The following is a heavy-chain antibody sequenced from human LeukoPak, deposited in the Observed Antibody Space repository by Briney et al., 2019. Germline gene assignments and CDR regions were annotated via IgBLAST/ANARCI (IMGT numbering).Heavy chain of an antibody. V-gene: IGHV3-33*01. D-gene: IGHD1-26*01. J-gene: IGHJ4*02. Sequence: GGSLRLSCAASGFTFSSYGMHWVRQAPGKGLEWVAVIWYDGSNKYYADSVKGRFTISRDNSKNTLYLQMNSLRAEDTAVYYCARELRGATNMFDYWGQGTLVTVSS. CDR2: IWYDGSNK. CDR1: GFTFSSYG. CDR3: ARELRGATNMFDY.